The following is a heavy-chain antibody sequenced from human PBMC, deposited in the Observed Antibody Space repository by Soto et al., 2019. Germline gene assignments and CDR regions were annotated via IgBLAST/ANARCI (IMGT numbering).Heavy chain of an antibody. CDR1: GFTVSTYG. J-gene: IGHJ4*02. Sequence: QVQLVESGGGVVQPGRSLRLSCAASGFTVSTYGMHWVRQAPGKGLEWVASISFDGDNKYYADSVKGRFTISRDNSENTLYLQMNSLRAEDTAKYYCAKGKEQWLLLDHWGQGTLVTVSS. D-gene: IGHD6-19*01. V-gene: IGHV3-30*18. CDR2: ISFDGDNK. CDR3: AKGKEQWLLLDH.